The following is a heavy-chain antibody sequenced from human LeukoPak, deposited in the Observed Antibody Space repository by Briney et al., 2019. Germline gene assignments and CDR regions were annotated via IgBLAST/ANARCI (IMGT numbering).Heavy chain of an antibody. CDR2: IYYSGNT. J-gene: IGHJ2*01. CDR1: GGSISSYY. D-gene: IGHD3-22*01. Sequence: SETLSLTCTVSGGSISSYYWSWIRQPPGKGLEWTGYIYYSGNTNYNPSLKSRVSISIDTSKNQFSLQLSSVTAADTAVYYCARDRGSSGLRDFDLWGRGTLVTVSA. V-gene: IGHV4-59*01. CDR3: ARDRGSSGLRDFDL.